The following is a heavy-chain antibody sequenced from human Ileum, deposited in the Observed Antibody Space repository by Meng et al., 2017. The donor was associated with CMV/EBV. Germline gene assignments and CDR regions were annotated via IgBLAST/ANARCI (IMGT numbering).Heavy chain of an antibody. Sequence: GESLKISCAASGFTFKTYGMHWVRQAPGKGLEWVAFIRYDGINKYYADSVKGRFTISRDNAKNSLYLQMNSLRAEDTAVYYCVRDVADGTSAGLGYWGQGTLVTVSS. CDR1: GFTFKTYG. D-gene: IGHD1/OR15-1a*01. J-gene: IGHJ4*02. CDR3: VRDVADGTSAGLGY. V-gene: IGHV3-30*02. CDR2: IRYDGINK.